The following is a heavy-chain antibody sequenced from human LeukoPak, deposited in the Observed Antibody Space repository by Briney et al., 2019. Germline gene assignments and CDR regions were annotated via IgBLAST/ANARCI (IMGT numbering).Heavy chain of an antibody. CDR3: ARGVMVRGVIMSFDP. D-gene: IGHD3-10*01. V-gene: IGHV1-69*05. CDR1: GGTFSSYA. Sequence: SVTVSCKASGGTFSSYAISWVRQAPGQGLEWMGGIIPIFGTANYAQKFQGRVTITTDESTSTAYMELSSLRSEDTAVYYCARGVMVRGVIMSFDPWGQGTLVTVSS. CDR2: IIPIFGTA. J-gene: IGHJ5*02.